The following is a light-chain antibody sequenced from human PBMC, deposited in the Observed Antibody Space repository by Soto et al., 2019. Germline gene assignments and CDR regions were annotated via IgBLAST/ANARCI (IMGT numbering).Light chain of an antibody. CDR3: QQYGSVPLT. CDR2: GAS. J-gene: IGKJ4*01. CDR1: QSVSTSY. V-gene: IGKV3-20*01. Sequence: EIVLTQSPGTLSLSPGERATLSCRASQSVSTSYLAWYQQKPGQAPRLLIYGASSRATGIPDRFSGSGSGADVTLTISRLEPDDFAVYYCQQYGSVPLTFGGGTKVEIK.